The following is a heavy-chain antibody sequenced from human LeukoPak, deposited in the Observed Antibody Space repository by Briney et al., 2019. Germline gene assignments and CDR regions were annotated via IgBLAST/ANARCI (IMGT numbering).Heavy chain of an antibody. CDR3: ARGWGYSYGYAYFDY. D-gene: IGHD5-18*01. CDR2: INHSGST. J-gene: IGHJ4*02. Sequence: SETLSLTCAVSGGSISSGGYSWSWIRQPPGKGLEWIGEINHSGSTNYNPSLKSRVTISVDTSKNQFSLKLSSVTAADTAVYYCARGWGYSYGYAYFDYWGQGTLVTVSS. V-gene: IGHV4-30-2*01. CDR1: GGSISSGGYS.